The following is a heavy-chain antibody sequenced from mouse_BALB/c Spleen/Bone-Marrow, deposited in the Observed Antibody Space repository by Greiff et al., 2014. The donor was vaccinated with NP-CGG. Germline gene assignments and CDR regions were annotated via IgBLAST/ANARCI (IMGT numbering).Heavy chain of an antibody. Sequence: VHLQQSGAVLVKPGASVKLSCTASGFTFTDSYMHWVTQRPEQGLEWFGRIDPANGNTKYDPKVQGKATITADTSTNTAYLQLSSLTSEDTAVYYCASDRYAWYFDVWGAGTTVTVSS. D-gene: IGHD2-14*01. V-gene: IGHV14-3*02. CDR3: ASDRYAWYFDV. CDR1: GFTFTDSY. CDR2: IDPANGNT. J-gene: IGHJ1*01.